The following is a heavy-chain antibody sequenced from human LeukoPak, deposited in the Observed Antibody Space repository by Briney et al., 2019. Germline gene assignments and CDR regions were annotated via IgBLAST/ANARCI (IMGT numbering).Heavy chain of an antibody. CDR3: ARDAHAGAFYYDSIGYYELDY. CDR2: ISAYNGNT. Sequence: ASVTVSCKASGYTFTSFGISWVRHPPSQGLESMGCISAYNGNTNYAQKLQGRVTMTPDTSTSRPYLDLWSLGSDDTAVYYCARDAHAGAFYYDSIGYYELDYWGQGTLVTVSS. CDR1: GYTFTSFG. J-gene: IGHJ4*02. V-gene: IGHV1-18*01. D-gene: IGHD3-22*01.